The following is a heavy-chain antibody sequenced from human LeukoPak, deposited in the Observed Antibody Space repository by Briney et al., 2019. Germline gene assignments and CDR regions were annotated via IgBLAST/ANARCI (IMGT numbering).Heavy chain of an antibody. CDR1: GFSFSNYG. J-gene: IGHJ4*02. CDR2: VSASGAST. D-gene: IGHD1-1*01. Sequence: GGSLRLSCAASGFSFSNYGMSWVRQAPGKGLEWVSGVSASGASTYSEDSVKSRFIISRDNSKNTVFLQMNSLRAEDTAVYYCARQHTAWYVDYWGQGILVTVSS. CDR3: ARQHTAWYVDY. V-gene: IGHV3-23*01.